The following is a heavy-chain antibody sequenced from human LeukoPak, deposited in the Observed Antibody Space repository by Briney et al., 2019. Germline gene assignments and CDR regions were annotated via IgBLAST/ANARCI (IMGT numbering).Heavy chain of an antibody. V-gene: IGHV4-39*01. D-gene: IGHD3-22*01. CDR1: GGSMSSSSYY. CDR2: IYYSGST. Sequence: SETLSLTCTVSGGSMSSSSYYWGWIRQPPGKGLEWIGSIYYSGSTYYNPSLKSRVTISVDTSKNQFSLKLSSVTAADTALYYCAREYYYDSSGYDYWGQGTLVTVSS. CDR3: AREYYYDSSGYDY. J-gene: IGHJ4*02.